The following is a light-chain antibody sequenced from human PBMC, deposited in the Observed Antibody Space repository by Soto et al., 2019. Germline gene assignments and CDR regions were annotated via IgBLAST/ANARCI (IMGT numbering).Light chain of an antibody. CDR3: QQYLNWPWT. CDR1: QSISNY. CDR2: GAS. J-gene: IGKJ1*01. V-gene: IGKV3D-15*03. Sequence: EIVMTQSPPTLSVSPGEGVTLSCKASQSISNYLAWYQHKPGQAPRLLINGASIRATGFPARFSGSGSGEDFTLTISIVQSEDFAVYYCQQYLNWPWTFGQGTKVEIK.